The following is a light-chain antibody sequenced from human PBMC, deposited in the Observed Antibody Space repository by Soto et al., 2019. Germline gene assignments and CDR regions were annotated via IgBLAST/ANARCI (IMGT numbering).Light chain of an antibody. CDR2: GAS. CDR1: QSVSSSY. CDR3: QQYDSLLT. Sequence: EIVLTQSPGTLSLSPGERATLSCRASQSVSSSYLAWYQQKPGQAPRLLIYGASSRATGIPDRFSGSGSGTDFTLTISRLEPEDFAVYYCQQYDSLLTFGGGTKVEIK. J-gene: IGKJ4*01. V-gene: IGKV3-20*01.